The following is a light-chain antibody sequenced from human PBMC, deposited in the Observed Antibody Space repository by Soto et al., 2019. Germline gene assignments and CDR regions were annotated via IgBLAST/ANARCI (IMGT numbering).Light chain of an antibody. J-gene: IGKJ4*01. CDR3: LRDYSNPLT. CDR2: GAY. V-gene: IGKV1-6*02. Sequence: AIQMTQSPSFLSASVGDRVTITCRSSHYIRDDVGWYQQKPGKAPRLLIFGAYKLQSSAPSRLSGSGSATEFTLTISSLQPEDFATYYCLRDYSNPLTFGGGTKVEI. CDR1: HYIRDD.